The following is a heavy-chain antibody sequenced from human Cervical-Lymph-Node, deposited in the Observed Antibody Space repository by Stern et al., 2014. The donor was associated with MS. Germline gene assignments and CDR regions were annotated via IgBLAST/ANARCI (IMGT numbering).Heavy chain of an antibody. CDR2: IRSKANSYAT. D-gene: IGHD3-16*01. CDR1: GFTFSGSA. Sequence: DQLVQSGGGLVQPGGSLKLSCAASGFTFSGSAMHWVRQASGKGLEWVGRIRSKANSYATAYAASVKGRFTISRDDSKNTAYLQMNSLKTEDTAVYYCTRWGSVSYYYYGMDVWGQGTTVTVSS. J-gene: IGHJ6*02. V-gene: IGHV3-73*01. CDR3: TRWGSVSYYYYGMDV.